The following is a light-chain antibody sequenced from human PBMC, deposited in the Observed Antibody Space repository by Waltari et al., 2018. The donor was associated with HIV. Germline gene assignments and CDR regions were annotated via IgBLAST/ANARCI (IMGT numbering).Light chain of an antibody. V-gene: IGLV2-14*01. CDR2: DAN. Sequence: QSALTQPASVSGSLGQSITISCIGTSSDIATYNYVSWYQHHPVKAPRLVIYDANSRPSGVPFRFSGSKSGNTASLTISGLQAEDEADYYCASYTITSTLVFGGGTKVTVL. CDR1: SSDIATYNY. J-gene: IGLJ3*02. CDR3: ASYTITSTLV.